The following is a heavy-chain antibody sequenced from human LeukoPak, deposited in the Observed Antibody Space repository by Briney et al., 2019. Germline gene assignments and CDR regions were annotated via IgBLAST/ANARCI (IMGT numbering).Heavy chain of an antibody. J-gene: IGHJ4*02. CDR2: ISYDGSNK. Sequence: GGSLRLSCAASGFTFSSYGMHWVRQAPGKELEWVAVISYDGSNKYYADSVKGRFTISRDNSKNTLYLQMNSLRAEDTAVYYCAKDPGRYDSSGYYYFDYWGQGTLVTVSS. D-gene: IGHD3-22*01. CDR3: AKDPGRYDSSGYYYFDY. CDR1: GFTFSSYG. V-gene: IGHV3-30*18.